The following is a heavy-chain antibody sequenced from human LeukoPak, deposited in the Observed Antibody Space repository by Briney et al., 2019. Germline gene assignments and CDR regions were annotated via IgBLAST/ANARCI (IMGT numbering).Heavy chain of an antibody. Sequence: PSETLSLTCAVYGGSFSGYYWSWIRQPAGKGLEWIGRIYTSGSTNYNPSLKSRVTISVDTSKNQFSLKLSSVTAADTAVYYCARDRNYYDSSGYHDYWGQGTLVTVSS. J-gene: IGHJ4*02. V-gene: IGHV4-4*07. CDR3: ARDRNYYDSSGYHDY. CDR2: IYTSGST. CDR1: GGSFSGYY. D-gene: IGHD3-22*01.